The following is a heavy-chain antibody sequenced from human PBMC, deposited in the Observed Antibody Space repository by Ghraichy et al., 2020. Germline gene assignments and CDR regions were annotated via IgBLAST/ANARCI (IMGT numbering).Heavy chain of an antibody. V-gene: IGHV3-30-3*01. CDR1: GFTFSSYA. D-gene: IGHD6-19*01. J-gene: IGHJ4*02. Sequence: GESLNISCAASGFTFSSYAMHWVRQAPGKGLEWVAVISYDGSIEYYADSVKGRFTISRDNSKNTLHLQMNSLRAEDTTVYYCTRGWSIAVGGSPMNFDYWCQGTLVTVSS. CDR2: ISYDGSIE. CDR3: TRGWSIAVGGSPMNFDY.